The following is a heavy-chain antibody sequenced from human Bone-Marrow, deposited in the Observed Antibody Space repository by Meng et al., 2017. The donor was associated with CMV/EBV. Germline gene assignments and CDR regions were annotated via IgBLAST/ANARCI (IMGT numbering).Heavy chain of an antibody. Sequence: ASVKVSCKASGYTFTSYDINWVRQATGQGLEWMGWMNPNSGNTGYAQKFQGRVTMTRNTSISTAYMELSSLRSEDTAVYYCARGNPHRWWLLTRRMSGFDYWGQGTLV. D-gene: IGHD2-21*02. J-gene: IGHJ4*02. CDR3: ARGNPHRWWLLTRRMSGFDY. CDR2: MNPNSGNT. CDR1: GYTFTSYD. V-gene: IGHV1-8*01.